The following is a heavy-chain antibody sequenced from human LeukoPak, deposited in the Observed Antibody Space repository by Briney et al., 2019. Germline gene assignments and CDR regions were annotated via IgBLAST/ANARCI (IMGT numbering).Heavy chain of an antibody. CDR2: IYPADSDI. V-gene: IGHV5-51*01. Sequence: GESLKISCKGSGYSVNNYWIGWVRQMPGKGLEWMGIIYPADSDIRYSPSFQGRVTISADKSISTAYLQWSSLKASDTAMYYCARQEYCSGGSCYTWFDPWGQGTLVTVSS. D-gene: IGHD2-15*01. CDR1: GYSVNNYW. J-gene: IGHJ5*02. CDR3: ARQEYCSGGSCYTWFDP.